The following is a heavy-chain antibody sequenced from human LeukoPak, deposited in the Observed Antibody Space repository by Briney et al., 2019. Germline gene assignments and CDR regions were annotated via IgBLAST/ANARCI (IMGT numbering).Heavy chain of an antibody. D-gene: IGHD6-13*01. Sequence: PSETLSLTCTVSDYPISSGYYWGWIRQPPGKGLEWIASIYHSGTTSYNPSPKSRVTISVDTSKNQFSLKLSSVTAADTAVYYCARGLAAWGQGTLVTVSS. CDR3: ARGLAA. V-gene: IGHV4-38-2*02. CDR2: IYHSGTT. CDR1: DYPISSGYY. J-gene: IGHJ4*02.